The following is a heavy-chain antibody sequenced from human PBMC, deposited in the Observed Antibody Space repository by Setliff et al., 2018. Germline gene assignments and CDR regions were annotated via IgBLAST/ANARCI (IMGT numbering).Heavy chain of an antibody. CDR2: VSGYNGDT. D-gene: IGHD7-27*01. CDR1: GHTLSNYG. J-gene: IGHJ4*02. V-gene: IGHV1-18*04. Sequence: ASVKVSCKASGHTLSNYGISWVRQAPGQGLEWMGWVSGYNGDTKYAQKFQGRVTMPTDTSRSTAYMELRSLRSDDTAVYYCAITEVHLSGDRPFDYWGQGTLVTVSS. CDR3: AITEVHLSGDRPFDY.